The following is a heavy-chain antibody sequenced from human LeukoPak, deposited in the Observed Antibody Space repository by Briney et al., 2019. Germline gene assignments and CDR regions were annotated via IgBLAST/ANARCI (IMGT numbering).Heavy chain of an antibody. CDR1: GFTFISYG. Sequence: PRGSLRLSCTAAGFTFISYGMHWVRQAPGKGLEWVAVISHDGNDKHYADSVKSRFTISRDNSKNTLYLQMKSLREDTAVYYCAKGDLYGDYVFDYWGQGALATVS. CDR2: ISHDGNDK. J-gene: IGHJ4*02. V-gene: IGHV3-30*18. D-gene: IGHD4-17*01. CDR3: AKGDLYGDYVFDY.